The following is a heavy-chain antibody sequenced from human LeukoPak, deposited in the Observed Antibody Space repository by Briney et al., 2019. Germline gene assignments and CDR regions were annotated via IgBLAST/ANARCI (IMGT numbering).Heavy chain of an antibody. Sequence: PSETLSLTCAAYGGSFSGYYWSWIRQPPGKGLEWIGEINHSGSTNYNPSLKSRVTISVDTSKNQFSLKLSSVTAADTAVYYCARGDDYGSGSYSALDYWGQGTLVTVSS. V-gene: IGHV4-34*01. CDR2: INHSGST. J-gene: IGHJ4*02. CDR1: GGSFSGYY. CDR3: ARGDDYGSGSYSALDY. D-gene: IGHD3-10*01.